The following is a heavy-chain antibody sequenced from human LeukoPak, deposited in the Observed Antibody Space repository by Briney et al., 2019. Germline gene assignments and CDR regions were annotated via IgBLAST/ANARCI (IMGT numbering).Heavy chain of an antibody. CDR3: ARVGYSDRSGYYYSPFDY. CDR2: ISAYNGNT. CDR1: GYTFTSDG. V-gene: IGHV1-18*01. Sequence: GASVKVSCKASGYTFTSDGIGWVRQAPGQGLEWMGWISAYNGNTNYAQKLQVRVTMTTDTSTSTASMELRSLRSDDAAVSYCARVGYSDRSGYYYSPFDYWGQGTLVTVSS. J-gene: IGHJ4*02. D-gene: IGHD3-22*01.